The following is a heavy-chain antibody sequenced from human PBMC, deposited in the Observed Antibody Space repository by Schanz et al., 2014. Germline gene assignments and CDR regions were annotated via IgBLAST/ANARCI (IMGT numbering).Heavy chain of an antibody. D-gene: IGHD2-21*01. Sequence: EVQLVESGGGLVQPGGSLRLSCTASGFTFSSYSMNWVRQAPGKGLEWISYITYNGGTIYYADSVKGRFTISRDNAKNSLYLQMNSLRAEDTAVYYCARDGYSVVVISPTESFDIWGQGTMVTVSP. CDR1: GFTFSSYS. J-gene: IGHJ3*02. CDR3: ARDGYSVVVISPTESFDI. CDR2: ITYNGGTI. V-gene: IGHV3-48*01.